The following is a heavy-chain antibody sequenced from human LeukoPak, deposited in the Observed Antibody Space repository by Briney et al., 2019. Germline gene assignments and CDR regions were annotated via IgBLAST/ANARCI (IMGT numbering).Heavy chain of an antibody. CDR3: ARDRRSYQKKYCSGGSCYLHYFDY. V-gene: IGHV1-2*02. J-gene: IGHJ4*02. CDR2: INPNSGGT. Sequence: ASVKVSCKASGYTFTGYYMHWVRQAPGQGLEWMGWINPNSGGTNYAQKFQGRVTMTRDTSISTAYMELSRLRSDDTAVYYCARDRRSYQKKYCSGGSCYLHYFDYWGQGTLVTVSS. CDR1: GYTFTGYY. D-gene: IGHD2-15*01.